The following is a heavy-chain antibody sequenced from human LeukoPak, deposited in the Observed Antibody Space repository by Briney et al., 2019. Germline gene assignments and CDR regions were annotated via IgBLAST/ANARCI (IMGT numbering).Heavy chain of an antibody. V-gene: IGHV3-73*01. CDR3: TSAPRLRFLEWLSSHAYGMDV. Sequence: GGSLRLSCAASGFTFSGSAMHWVRQASGKGLEWVGRIRSKANSYATAYAASVKGRFTISRDYSKNTAYLQMNSLKTEDTAVYYCTSAPRLRFLEWLSSHAYGMDVWGQGTTVTVSS. J-gene: IGHJ6*02. D-gene: IGHD3-3*01. CDR1: GFTFSGSA. CDR2: IRSKANSYAT.